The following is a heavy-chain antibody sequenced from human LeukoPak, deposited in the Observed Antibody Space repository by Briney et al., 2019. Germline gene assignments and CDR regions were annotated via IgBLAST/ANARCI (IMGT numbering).Heavy chain of an antibody. CDR2: ISGTSSDT. V-gene: IGHV3-23*01. CDR1: GLTFSSFA. D-gene: IGHD6-13*01. J-gene: IGHJ4*02. CDR3: EGKSSAVLS. Sequence: QPGGSLRLSCAASGLTFSSFAMGWVRQAPGKGLEWVSTISGTSSDTYYANSVKGRFTISKDNSKNTLYLQMNSLRGEDTAVYYCEGKSSAVLSWGQGTLVTVSS.